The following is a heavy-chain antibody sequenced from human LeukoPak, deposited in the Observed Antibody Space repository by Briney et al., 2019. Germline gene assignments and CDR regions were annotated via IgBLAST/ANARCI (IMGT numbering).Heavy chain of an antibody. V-gene: IGHV4-4*09. CDR3: ARQVGWLDP. CDR1: GASISSYY. CDR2: IYTSGGT. Sequence: SETLSLTCTVSGASISSYYWSWIRQPPGEGLEWIGYIYTSGGTYYNPSLRSRVTISVDTSKNQFSLKVTSVTAADTAVYYCARQVGWLDPWGQGTLVTVSS. J-gene: IGHJ5*02. D-gene: IGHD1-26*01.